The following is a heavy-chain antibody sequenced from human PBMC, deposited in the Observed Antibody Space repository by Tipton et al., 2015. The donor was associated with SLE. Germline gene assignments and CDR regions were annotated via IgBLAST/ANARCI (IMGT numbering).Heavy chain of an antibody. Sequence: TLSLTCAVYGGSFSGYYWSWIRQPPGKGLEWIGYIYYSGSTYYNPSLKSRVTISLDTSKNQFSLKLTSVTAADTAVYYCARDGAGDAFDIWGQGTMVTVSS. D-gene: IGHD1-26*01. CDR3: ARDGAGDAFDI. CDR2: IYYSGST. J-gene: IGHJ3*02. V-gene: IGHV4-34*01. CDR1: GGSFSGYY.